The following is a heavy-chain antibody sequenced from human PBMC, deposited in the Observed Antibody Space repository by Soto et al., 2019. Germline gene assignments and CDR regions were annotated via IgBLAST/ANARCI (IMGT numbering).Heavy chain of an antibody. CDR2: IYYSGST. CDR3: ARALRAYCGGDCYSAYFDY. CDR1: GGSVSSGSYY. V-gene: IGHV4-61*01. J-gene: IGHJ4*02. Sequence: QVQLQESGPGLVKPSETLSLTCTVSGGSVSSGSYYWSWIRQPPGKGLEWIGYIYYSGSTNYNPSLKSRVTISLDTSKNQFSLKLSSVTAADTAVYYCARALRAYCGGDCYSAYFDYWGQGTLVTVSS. D-gene: IGHD2-21*02.